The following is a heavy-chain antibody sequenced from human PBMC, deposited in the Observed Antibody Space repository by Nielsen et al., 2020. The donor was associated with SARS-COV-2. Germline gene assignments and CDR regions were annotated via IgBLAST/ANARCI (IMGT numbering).Heavy chain of an antibody. CDR3: ARGEYYDILTGYSAGAFDI. D-gene: IGHD3-9*01. Sequence: WIRQPPGKGLEWIWYIYYSGGTYYNPSLKSRVTISVDTSKNQFSLKLSSVTAADTAVYYCARGEYYDILTGYSAGAFDIWGQGTMVTVSS. V-gene: IGHV4-31*02. J-gene: IGHJ3*02. CDR2: IYYSGGT.